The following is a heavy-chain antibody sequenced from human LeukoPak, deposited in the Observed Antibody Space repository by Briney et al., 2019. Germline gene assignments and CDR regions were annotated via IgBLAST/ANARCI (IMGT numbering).Heavy chain of an antibody. Sequence: GGSLRLSCVGSGFNFRSYWMSWVRQAPGKGLEWVANIKPDGSQKYFVDSVGGRFTISRDNAKNSVYLQMTSLRAEDTALYYCVRDGMGGIKAFDIWGQGTMVTV. J-gene: IGHJ3*02. D-gene: IGHD3-10*01. CDR2: IKPDGSQK. V-gene: IGHV3-7*05. CDR1: GFNFRSYW. CDR3: VRDGMGGIKAFDI.